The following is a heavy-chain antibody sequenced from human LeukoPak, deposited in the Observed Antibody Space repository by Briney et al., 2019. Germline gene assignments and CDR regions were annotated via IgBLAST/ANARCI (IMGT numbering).Heavy chain of an antibody. CDR2: ISYDGSNK. V-gene: IGHV3-30*18. CDR3: AKTGHMNTYSSSWYVDY. Sequence: GGSLRLSCAASGFTFSSYGMHWVRQAPGKGLEWVAVISYDGSNKYYADSVKGRFTISRDNSKNTLYLQMNSLRAEDTAVYYCAKTGHMNTYSSSWYVDYWGQGTLVTVSS. J-gene: IGHJ4*02. D-gene: IGHD6-13*01. CDR1: GFTFSSYG.